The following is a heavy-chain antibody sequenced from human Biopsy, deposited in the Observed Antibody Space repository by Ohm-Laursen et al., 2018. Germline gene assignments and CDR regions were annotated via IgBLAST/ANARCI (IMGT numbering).Heavy chain of an antibody. Sequence: ASVKVSCKGSGYTFTNHYIHWVRQAPGQGLEWMGIINPVGGSTNYAQKFQGRVTLTTDTSTSTVHMELRSLRSDDTAVYYCARLLQTDGDGFWSGYYDYWGQGTLITVSS. CDR1: GYTFTNHY. J-gene: IGHJ4*02. V-gene: IGHV1-46*01. CDR2: INPVGGST. CDR3: ARLLQTDGDGFWSGYYDY. D-gene: IGHD3-3*01.